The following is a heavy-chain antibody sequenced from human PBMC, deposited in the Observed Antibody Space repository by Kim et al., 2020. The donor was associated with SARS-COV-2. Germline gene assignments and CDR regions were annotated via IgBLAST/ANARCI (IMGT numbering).Heavy chain of an antibody. Sequence: GESLKISCKSSGYDFTSHWIGWVRQMPGEGLEWMGVIYPDDSDTRYSPSFQGQVTISADKSISTAYLQWSSLKASDTAKYYCARARSSTSRNFDYWGLGTLVTVSS. CDR2: IYPDDSDT. D-gene: IGHD2-2*01. CDR1: GYDFTSHW. J-gene: IGHJ4*02. V-gene: IGHV5-51*01. CDR3: ARARSSTSRNFDY.